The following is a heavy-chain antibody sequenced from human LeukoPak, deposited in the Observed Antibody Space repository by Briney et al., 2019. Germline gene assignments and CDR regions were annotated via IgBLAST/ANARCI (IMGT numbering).Heavy chain of an antibody. D-gene: IGHD6-25*01. CDR1: GGTFSSYA. CDR2: INPSGGST. Sequence: ASVKVSCKASGGTFSSYAISWVRQAPGQGLEWMGIINPSGGSTSYAQKFQGRVTMTRDMSTSTVYMELSSLRSEDTAVYYCARVESGGDDAFDIWGQGTMVTVSS. J-gene: IGHJ3*02. V-gene: IGHV1-46*01. CDR3: ARVESGGDDAFDI.